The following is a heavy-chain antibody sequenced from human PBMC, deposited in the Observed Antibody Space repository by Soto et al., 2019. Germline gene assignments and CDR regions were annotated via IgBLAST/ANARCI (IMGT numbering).Heavy chain of an antibody. V-gene: IGHV3-33*01. CDR3: AREGLSPLAAAGVGFDH. CDR2: IWSDGSSK. J-gene: IGHJ4*02. D-gene: IGHD6-13*01. Sequence: QVQLVESGRGVVQPGRSLRLSCAASGFTFSSYGMHWVRQPPGKGLEWVAGIWSDGSSKDYADAVNGRFTISRDNSTHTLYLKRTRRRAGDTAVYYWAREGLSPLAAAGVGFDHWGQGTLVTVSS. CDR1: GFTFSSYG.